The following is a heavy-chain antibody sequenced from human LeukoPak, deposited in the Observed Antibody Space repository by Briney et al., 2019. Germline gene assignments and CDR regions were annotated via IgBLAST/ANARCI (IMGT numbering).Heavy chain of an antibody. V-gene: IGHV1-18*01. J-gene: IGHJ4*02. CDR2: ISAYNGNT. Sequence: VASVKVSCKASGYTFTSYGISWVRQAPGQGLEWMGWISAYNGNTNYAQKLQGRVTMTTDTSTSTAYMELRSLRSDDTAVYYCARVRLHYDSSGYYTLDYWGQGTLVTVSS. D-gene: IGHD3-22*01. CDR3: ARVRLHYDSSGYYTLDY. CDR1: GYTFTSYG.